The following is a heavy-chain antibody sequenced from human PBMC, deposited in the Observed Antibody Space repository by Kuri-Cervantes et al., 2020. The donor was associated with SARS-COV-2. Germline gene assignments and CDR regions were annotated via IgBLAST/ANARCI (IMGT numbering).Heavy chain of an antibody. J-gene: IGHJ2*01. CDR3: ARGSWVTMGWYFDL. D-gene: IGHD1-26*01. CDR2: IWYGGSNK. V-gene: IGHV3-33*08. CDR1: GFTFSSYG. Sequence: GESLKISCAASGFTFSSYGMHWVRQAPGKGLEWVAVIWYGGSNKYYADSVKGRFTISRDNAKNSLYLQMNSLRAEDTAVYYCARGSWVTMGWYFDLWGRGTLVTVSS.